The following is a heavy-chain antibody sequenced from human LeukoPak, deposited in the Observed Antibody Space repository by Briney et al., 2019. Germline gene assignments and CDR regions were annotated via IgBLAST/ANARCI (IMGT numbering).Heavy chain of an antibody. J-gene: IGHJ4*02. CDR1: EFTHRSYS. CDR2: ISTSSTYI. CDR3: ARDASGSSIGLIDL. Sequence: PGGPPRLSCAASEFTHRSYSMHWVRQAPGKGLEWVSYISTSSTYIYYADSVKGRFSISRDNAQNSLYLHMDSLRAEDTAVYYCARDASGSSIGLIDLWGQGTLVTVSS. V-gene: IGHV3-21*01. D-gene: IGHD1-26*01.